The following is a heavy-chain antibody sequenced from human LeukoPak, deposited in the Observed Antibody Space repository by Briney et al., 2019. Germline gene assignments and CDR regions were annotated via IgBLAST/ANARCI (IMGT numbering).Heavy chain of an antibody. J-gene: IGHJ4*01. D-gene: IGHD3-16*01. CDR1: GPAFDDFA. CDR3: VKDSSGELVGLVY. Sequence: GGSLRLSCLGSGPAFDDFAMHWDRQVPGKGLEWVSSISWNSENIGYADSVKGRSTISRDNAKNSLYLQMNSLRPDHTAFSYCVKDSSGELVGLVYWGHGTLVTVSS. CDR2: ISWNSENI. V-gene: IGHV3-9*01.